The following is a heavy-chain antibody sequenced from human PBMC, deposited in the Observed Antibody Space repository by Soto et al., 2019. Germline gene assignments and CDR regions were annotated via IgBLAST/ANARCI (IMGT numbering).Heavy chain of an antibody. CDR3: ARDFTDSSGPTLGMGV. CDR2: IYYSGST. D-gene: IGHD6-19*01. V-gene: IGHV4-31*03. Sequence: TLSLTCPMSGYCINGSGFYCHLSSQHPGKGLEWIGYIYYSGSTYYNPSLKSRVTISVDTSKDQFSLKLSSVTAADTAVYYCARDFTDSSGPTLGMGVWGQGTTVS. J-gene: IGHJ6*02. CDR1: GYCINGSGFY.